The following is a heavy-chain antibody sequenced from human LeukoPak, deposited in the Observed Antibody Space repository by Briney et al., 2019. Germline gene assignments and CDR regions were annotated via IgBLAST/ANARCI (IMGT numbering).Heavy chain of an antibody. D-gene: IGHD5-12*01. CDR1: GGSISSSSYY. CDR2: INHSGST. Sequence: SETLSLTCTVSGGSISSSSYYWSWIRQPPGKGLEWIGEINHSGSTNYNPSLKSRVTISVDTSKNQFSLKLSSVTAADTAVYYCARARMSGYPLMLDAFDIWGQGTMVTVSS. CDR3: ARARMSGYPLMLDAFDI. J-gene: IGHJ3*02. V-gene: IGHV4-39*07.